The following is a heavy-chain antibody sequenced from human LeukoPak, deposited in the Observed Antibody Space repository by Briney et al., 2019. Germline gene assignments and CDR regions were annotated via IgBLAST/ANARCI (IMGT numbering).Heavy chain of an antibody. J-gene: IGHJ4*02. D-gene: IGHD4-17*01. Sequence: GASVKVSCTASGYTFTSYDINWVRQATGQGLEWMGWMNPNSGNTGYAQKFQGRVTMTRNTSISTAYMELSSLRSEDTAVYYCARGSGAYGDLDYWGQGTLVTVSS. CDR2: MNPNSGNT. CDR1: GYTFTSYD. CDR3: ARGSGAYGDLDY. V-gene: IGHV1-8*01.